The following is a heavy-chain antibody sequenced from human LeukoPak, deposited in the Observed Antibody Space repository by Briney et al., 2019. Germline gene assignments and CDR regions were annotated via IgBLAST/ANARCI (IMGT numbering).Heavy chain of an antibody. J-gene: IGHJ4*02. CDR1: GGSFSGYY. V-gene: IGHV4-34*01. Sequence: SETLSLTCAVYGGSFSGYYWSWIRQPPGKGLEWIGEINHSGSTNYNPSLKSRVTISVDTSKNQFSLKLSSVTAADTAAYYCASGTVTTADYWGQGTLVTVSS. D-gene: IGHD4-17*01. CDR3: ASGTVTTADY. CDR2: INHSGST.